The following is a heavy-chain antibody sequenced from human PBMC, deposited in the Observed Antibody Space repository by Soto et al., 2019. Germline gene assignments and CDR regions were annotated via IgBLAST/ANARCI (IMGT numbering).Heavy chain of an antibody. CDR3: TTDLYAGINDY. V-gene: IGHV3-15*01. CDR1: GFTFSNAW. CDR2: IKSKTDGGTT. D-gene: IGHD1-20*01. Sequence: EVQLVESGGGLVKPGGSLRLSCAASGFTFSNAWMSWVRQAPGKGLEWVGRIKSKTDGGTTDYAAPVKGRFTISRDDSKNTLYLQINSLKTEDTAVYYCTTDLYAGINDYWGQGTLVTVSS. J-gene: IGHJ4*02.